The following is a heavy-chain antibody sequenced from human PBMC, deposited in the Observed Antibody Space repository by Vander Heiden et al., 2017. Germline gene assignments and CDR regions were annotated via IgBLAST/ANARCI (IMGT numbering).Heavy chain of an antibody. J-gene: IGHJ5*02. CDR2: ISWNRGSR. V-gene: IGHV3-9*01. D-gene: IGHD3-10*01. Sequence: EVQLVESGGGLVQPGRSLRLPCAASGFTFDDYAMHWVRQAPGKGLEWVSGISWNRGSRGDADSVKGRFTISGDKAKNSMYMKMKSLRAEDTALDDCAKGNRGFDDWGQGTMVTVYS. CDR1: GFTFDDYA. CDR3: AKGNRGFDD.